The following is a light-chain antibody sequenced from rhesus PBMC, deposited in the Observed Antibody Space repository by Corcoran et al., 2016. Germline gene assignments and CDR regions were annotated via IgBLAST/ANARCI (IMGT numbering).Light chain of an antibody. Sequence: DIVMTQSPDSLAVSLGDRVTINCKSSQSLLYSSNNKNHLAWYQQKPGQVPKLLIYWAFTRESGVPNRFTGSGSGTDFTLTISGLQAEDVSIYYCQQYFTSPLTFGGGTKVEIK. CDR3: QQYFTSPLT. J-gene: IGKJ4*01. V-gene: IGKV4-1*01. CDR1: QSLLYSSNNKNH. CDR2: WAF.